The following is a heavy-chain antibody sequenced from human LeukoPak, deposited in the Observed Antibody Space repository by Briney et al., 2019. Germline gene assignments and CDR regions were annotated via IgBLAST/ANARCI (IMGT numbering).Heavy chain of an antibody. D-gene: IGHD4-17*01. CDR2: IRYDGSDK. Sequence: GGSLRLSCAASGFTLRGYGMHWVRQAPGKGLEWAAFIRYDGSDKSYADSVKGRFTISRDNSKNTLYLQMNSLRAEDTAVYYCARGSKSYGDYIRSRIHYFDYWGQGTLVTVSS. CDR1: GFTLRGYG. J-gene: IGHJ4*02. V-gene: IGHV3-30*02. CDR3: ARGSKSYGDYIRSRIHYFDY.